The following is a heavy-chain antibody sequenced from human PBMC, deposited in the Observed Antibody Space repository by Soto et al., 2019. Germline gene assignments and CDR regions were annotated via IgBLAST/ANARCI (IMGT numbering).Heavy chain of an antibody. J-gene: IGHJ3*02. Sequence: PSETLSLTCTVSGGSITTVGNYWSWIRQFPGKGLEWIGHIPYSGSTNSNPSLRSRLSMSVDTSKNQFSLELSSVTAADTAVYYCARLLGSGNYLGIFDAFDIWGQGTVVTVSS. CDR2: IPYSGST. D-gene: IGHD1-26*01. CDR3: ARLLGSGNYLGIFDAFDI. CDR1: GGSITTVGNY. V-gene: IGHV4-31*03.